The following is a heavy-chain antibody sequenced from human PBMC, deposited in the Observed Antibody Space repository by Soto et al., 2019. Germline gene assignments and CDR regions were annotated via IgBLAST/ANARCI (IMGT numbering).Heavy chain of an antibody. D-gene: IGHD3-16*02. CDR1: GFPSSTYA. J-gene: IGHJ2*01. CDR2: ISESGHHT. CDR3: TKSDGCGGGACYTGTYYYFDV. Sequence: RGSLRLSCAASGFPSSTYALNWVRQAPGKGPEWVSTISESGHHTHYADSVKGRFTISRDKSKNTLSLQMNSLRVDDTAIYYCTKSDGCGGGACYTGTYYYFDVWGRGTLVTVSS. V-gene: IGHV3-23*01.